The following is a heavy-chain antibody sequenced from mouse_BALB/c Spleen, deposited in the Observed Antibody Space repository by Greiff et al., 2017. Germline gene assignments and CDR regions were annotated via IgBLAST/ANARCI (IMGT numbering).Heavy chain of an antibody. V-gene: IGHV1S81*02. D-gene: IGHD4-1*01. CDR2: INPSNGGT. J-gene: IGHJ2*01. CDR3: ARDWDRYYFDY. Sequence: QVQLQQSGAELVKPGASVKLSCKASGYTFTSYYMYWVKQRPGQGLEWIGEINPSNGGTNFNEKFKSKATLTVDKSSSTAYMQLSSLTSEDSAVYYCARDWDRYYFDYWGQGTTLTVSS. CDR1: GYTFTSYY.